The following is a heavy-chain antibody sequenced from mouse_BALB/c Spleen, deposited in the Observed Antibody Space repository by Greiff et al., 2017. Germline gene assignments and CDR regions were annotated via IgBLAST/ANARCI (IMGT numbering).Heavy chain of an antibody. CDR1: GFSLSTSGMS. CDR2: IWWNDDK. CDR3: ARIAHDGYYNYYAMDD. D-gene: IGHD2-3*01. V-gene: IGHV8-8*01. Sequence: QVTLNESGPGILQPSQTLSLTCSFSGFSLSTSGMSVGWIRQPSGKGLEWLAHIWWNDDKYYNPALKSRLTISKDTSNNQVFLKIASVVTADTATYDWARIAHDGYYNYYAMDDGGQGNSGTVSS. J-gene: IGHJ4*01.